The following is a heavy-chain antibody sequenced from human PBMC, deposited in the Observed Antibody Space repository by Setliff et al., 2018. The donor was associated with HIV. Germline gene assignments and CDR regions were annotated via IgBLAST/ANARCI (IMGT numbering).Heavy chain of an antibody. CDR3: ASRVYYYDSSGYLREEGFDP. V-gene: IGHV4-4*08. D-gene: IGHD3-22*01. Sequence: PSETLSLTCIVSGASISSDTWSWIRQPPGKGLQWIGFIYNSAMINYNPSLKSRVTISVDTSKNQFSLTLSSVTAADAAVYYCASRVYYYDSSGYLREEGFDPWGQGTLVTVSS. CDR1: GASISSDT. CDR2: IYNSAMI. J-gene: IGHJ5*02.